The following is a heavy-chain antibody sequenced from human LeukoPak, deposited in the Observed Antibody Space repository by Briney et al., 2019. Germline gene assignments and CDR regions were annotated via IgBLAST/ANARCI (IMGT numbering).Heavy chain of an antibody. J-gene: IGHJ4*02. CDR1: GFTFTSYA. Sequence: GGSLRLSCAASGFTFTSYAMSWVRQAPGKGLEWVSAISDSGGSTYYADSVKGRFTISRDNSKNTLYLQMDSLRAEDTAVYYCAKRTSVTSIDYWGQGTLVTVSS. D-gene: IGHD4-17*01. V-gene: IGHV3-23*01. CDR2: ISDSGGST. CDR3: AKRTSVTSIDY.